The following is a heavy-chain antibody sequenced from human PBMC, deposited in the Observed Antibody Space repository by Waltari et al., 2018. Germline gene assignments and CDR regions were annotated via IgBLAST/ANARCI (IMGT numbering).Heavy chain of an antibody. J-gene: IGHJ4*02. D-gene: IGHD1-1*01. CDR3: ARTGTTRRRIFDY. Sequence: VQLQQWGAGLLKPSETLSLTCAVYGGSFSGSYWSWTSQPPGKGLEWIGEINHSGSTNYNPSLKSRVTISVDTSKNQFSLKLSSVTAADTAVYYCARTGTTRRRIFDYWGQGTLVTVSS. V-gene: IGHV4-34*01. CDR2: INHSGST. CDR1: GGSFSGSY.